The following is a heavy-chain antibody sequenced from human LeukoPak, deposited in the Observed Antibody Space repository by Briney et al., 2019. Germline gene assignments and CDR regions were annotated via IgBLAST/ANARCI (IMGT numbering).Heavy chain of an antibody. CDR2: TNHSGST. D-gene: IGHD3-3*01. CDR3: ARRGFYDFWSGYYRDNNWFDP. Sequence: PSETLSLTCAVYGGSFSGYYWSWIRQPPGKGLEWIGETNHSGSTNYNPSLKSRVTISVDTSKNQFSLKLSSVTAADTAVYYCARRGFYDFWSGYYRDNNWFDPWGQGTLVTVSS. V-gene: IGHV4-34*01. CDR1: GGSFSGYY. J-gene: IGHJ5*02.